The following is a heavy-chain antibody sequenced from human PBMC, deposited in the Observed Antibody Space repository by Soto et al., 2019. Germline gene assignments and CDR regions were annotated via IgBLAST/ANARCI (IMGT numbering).Heavy chain of an antibody. Sequence: PSETLSLTCIVSGVSVTSYTRSWVRQPANKGLEWIGRVFSSVSATYNPSLKSRVSISMDTAKNRISLKLDSVTAADAGVYFCGRDGMNSCDTWGPGTLVTVSS. D-gene: IGHD1-7*01. CDR3: GRDGMNSCDT. J-gene: IGHJ4*02. V-gene: IGHV4-4*07. CDR2: VFSSVSA. CDR1: GVSVTSYT.